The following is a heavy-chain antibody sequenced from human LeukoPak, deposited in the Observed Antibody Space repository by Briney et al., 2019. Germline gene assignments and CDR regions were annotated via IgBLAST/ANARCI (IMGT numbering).Heavy chain of an antibody. CDR1: GFTFSSYA. D-gene: IGHD6-13*01. J-gene: IGHJ6*02. CDR2: ISSNGGST. V-gene: IGHV3-64*01. Sequence: GGSLRLSCAASGFTFSSYAMHCVRQAPGKGLEYVSAISSNGGSTYYANSVKGRFTISRDNSKNTLYLQMGSLRAEDMAVYYCARVGYTNYYYYGMDVSGQGTTVTVSS. CDR3: ARVGYTNYYYYGMDV.